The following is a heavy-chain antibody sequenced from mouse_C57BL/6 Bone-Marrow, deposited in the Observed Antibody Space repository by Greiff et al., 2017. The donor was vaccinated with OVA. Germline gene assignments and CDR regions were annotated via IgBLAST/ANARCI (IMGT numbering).Heavy chain of an antibody. V-gene: IGHV5-6*01. CDR2: ISSGGSYT. J-gene: IGHJ2*01. CDR1: GFTFSSYG. CDR3: ARHSYYYGSSPLDY. D-gene: IGHD1-1*01. Sequence: EVHLVESGGDLVKPGGSLKLSCAASGFTFSSYGMSWVRQTPDKRLEWVATISSGGSYTYYPDSVKGRFTISRDNAKNTLYLQMSSLKSEDTAMYYCARHSYYYGSSPLDYWGQGTTLTVSS.